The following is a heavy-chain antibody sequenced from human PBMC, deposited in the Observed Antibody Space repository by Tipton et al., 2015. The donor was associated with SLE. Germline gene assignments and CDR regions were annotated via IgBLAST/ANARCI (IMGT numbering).Heavy chain of an antibody. Sequence: TLSLTCTVSGYAISSGYYWSWIRQPPGKELEWIGYIYYSGSTNYNPSLKSRVTISVDTSKNQFSLKLSSVTAADTAVYYCGKYDYDSTGVQAVHYWGQGTLLTVSS. V-gene: IGHV4-61*01. J-gene: IGHJ4*02. CDR3: GKYDYDSTGVQAVHY. CDR2: IYYSGST. CDR1: GYAISSGYY. D-gene: IGHD3-22*01.